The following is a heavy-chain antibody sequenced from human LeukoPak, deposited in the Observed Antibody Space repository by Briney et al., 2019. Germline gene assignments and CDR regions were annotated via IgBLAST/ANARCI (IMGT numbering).Heavy chain of an antibody. Sequence: GGSLRLSCAASGFTFSNAWMSWVRQAPGKGLEWVGRIKSKTDGGTTDYAAPVKGRFTISRDDSKNTLYLQMNSLKTEDTAVYYCTTGYCSGGSCYPGAFDIWGQGTMVTVS. V-gene: IGHV3-15*01. CDR1: GFTFSNAW. D-gene: IGHD2-15*01. CDR3: TTGYCSGGSCYPGAFDI. CDR2: IKSKTDGGTT. J-gene: IGHJ3*02.